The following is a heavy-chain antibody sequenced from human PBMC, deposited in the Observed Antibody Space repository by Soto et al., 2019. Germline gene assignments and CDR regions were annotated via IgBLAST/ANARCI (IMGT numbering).Heavy chain of an antibody. J-gene: IGHJ3*02. CDR1: GDSVSSNSAA. Sequence: SQTLSLTCAISGDSVSSNSAAWNWIRQSPSRGLEWLGRTYYRSKWFNDYAISVKSRITINPDTSKNQFSLQLNSVTPEDTAVYYCARDSLSLIILLDGFGPQDAFDICGQRSMVPVS. CDR2: TYYRSKWFN. CDR3: ARDSLSLIILLDGFGPQDAFDI. V-gene: IGHV6-1*01. D-gene: IGHD3-3*02.